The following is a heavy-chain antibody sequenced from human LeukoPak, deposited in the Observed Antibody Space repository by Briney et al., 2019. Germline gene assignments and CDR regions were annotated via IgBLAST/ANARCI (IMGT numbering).Heavy chain of an antibody. CDR1: GGSFSGYY. V-gene: IGHV4-34*01. J-gene: IGHJ3*02. Sequence: SETLSLTCAVYGGSFSGYYWSWIRQPPGKGLEWIGEINHSGSTNYNPSLKSRVTISVDTSKNQFSLKLSSVAAADTAVYYCARLDLGYYDFWSGYPSAFDIWGQGTMVTVSS. D-gene: IGHD3-3*01. CDR2: INHSGST. CDR3: ARLDLGYYDFWSGYPSAFDI.